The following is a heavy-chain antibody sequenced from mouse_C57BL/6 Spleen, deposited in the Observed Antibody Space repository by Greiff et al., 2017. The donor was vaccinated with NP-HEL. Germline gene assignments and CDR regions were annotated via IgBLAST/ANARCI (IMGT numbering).Heavy chain of an antibody. CDR2: ISGGGGNT. CDR1: GFTFSSYT. D-gene: IGHD2-1*01. J-gene: IGHJ4*01. V-gene: IGHV5-9*01. CDR3: ARLYHGNYGAMVY. Sequence: DVPLVESGGGLVKPGGSLKLSCAASGFTFSSYTMSWVRQTPEKRLEWVATISGGGGNTYYPDSVKGRFTISRDNAKNTLYLQMSSRRSEDTALYNCARLYHGNYGAMVYWGQGTSVTVSS.